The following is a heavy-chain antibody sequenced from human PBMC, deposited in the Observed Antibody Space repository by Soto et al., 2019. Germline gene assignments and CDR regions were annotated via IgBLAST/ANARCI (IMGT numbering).Heavy chain of an antibody. D-gene: IGHD1-26*01. J-gene: IGHJ4*01. CDR2: TYYRSKWYY. Sequence: QPLSLPFAITGDSVSSNSAGCSLVRQSPSRGLEWLGRTYYRSKWYYEYAVSVRGRITINPDTSKNQYSLQLNSVTPEDTAVYFCARGEQYSGRIFDYWGQGTLVTVSS. CDR1: GDSVSSNSAG. CDR3: ARGEQYSGRIFDY. V-gene: IGHV6-1*01.